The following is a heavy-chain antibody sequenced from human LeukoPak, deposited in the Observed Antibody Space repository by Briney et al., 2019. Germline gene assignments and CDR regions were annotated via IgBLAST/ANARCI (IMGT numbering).Heavy chain of an antibody. CDR2: ISSSSSTI. CDR1: GFIFSYYG. V-gene: IGHV3-48*01. J-gene: IGHJ6*03. D-gene: IGHD6-13*01. Sequence: PGGSLRLSCAASGFIFSYYGMHWVRQAPGKGLEWVSYISSSSSTIYYADSVKGRFTISRDNAKNSLYLQMNSLRAEDTAVYYCARGEGSSWFYYYYYMDVWGKGTTVTVSS. CDR3: ARGEGSSWFYYYYYMDV.